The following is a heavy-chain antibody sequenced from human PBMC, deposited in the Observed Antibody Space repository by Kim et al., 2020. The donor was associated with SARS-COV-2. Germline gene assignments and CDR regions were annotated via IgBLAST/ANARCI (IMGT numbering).Heavy chain of an antibody. J-gene: IGHJ4*02. Sequence: YADSVKGRFTISRDNARNTLYLQMNSLRADDTAVYYCARLTGGILPSDFWGQGTLVTVSS. CDR3: ARLTGGILPSDF. V-gene: IGHV3-74*01. D-gene: IGHD2-8*02.